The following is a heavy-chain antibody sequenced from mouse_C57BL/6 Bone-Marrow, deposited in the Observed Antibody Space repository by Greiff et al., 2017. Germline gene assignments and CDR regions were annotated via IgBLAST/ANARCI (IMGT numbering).Heavy chain of an antibody. Sequence: QVQLQQPGAELVKPGASVKVSCKASGYTFTSYWMHWVKQRPGPGLEWIGKIPPSDRDTNYTPTFKGKATLTVDKSSSTAYMQLSSLTSEDSAVYYCAITDYYGSSYEAYWGQGTLVTVSA. V-gene: IGHV1-74*01. D-gene: IGHD1-1*01. CDR3: AITDYYGSSYEAY. CDR1: GYTFTSYW. CDR2: IPPSDRDT. J-gene: IGHJ3*01.